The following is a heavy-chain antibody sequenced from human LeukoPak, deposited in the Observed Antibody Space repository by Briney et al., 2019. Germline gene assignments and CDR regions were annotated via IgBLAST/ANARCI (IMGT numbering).Heavy chain of an antibody. V-gene: IGHV6-1*01. Sequence: SQTLSLTCAISGDSVSSNIAAWNWIRQSPSRGLEWLGRTYYRSKWKNDYAPSVKSRISINPDTSKNQFSLNLNSVTPEDTAVYYCARDLHDRVVTPFDYWSQGTLVTVSS. CDR1: GDSVSSNIAA. CDR2: TYYRSKWKN. J-gene: IGHJ4*02. CDR3: ARDLHDRVVTPFDY. D-gene: IGHD3-10*02.